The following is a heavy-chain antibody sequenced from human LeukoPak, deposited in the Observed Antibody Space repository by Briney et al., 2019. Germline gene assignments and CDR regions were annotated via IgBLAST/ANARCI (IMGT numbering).Heavy chain of an antibody. CDR3: AKDSIGEASGGMDV. CDR1: GFAFDNFA. Sequence: PGGSLRLSCAASGFAFDNFAMHWVRRAPGKGLEWVSGISYNSGGRGYADSVKGRFTISRDNAKNSLYLQMNSLRSEDTALYYCAKDSIGEASGGMDVWGQGTTVTVS. D-gene: IGHD3-10*01. V-gene: IGHV3-9*01. CDR2: ISYNSGGR. J-gene: IGHJ6*02.